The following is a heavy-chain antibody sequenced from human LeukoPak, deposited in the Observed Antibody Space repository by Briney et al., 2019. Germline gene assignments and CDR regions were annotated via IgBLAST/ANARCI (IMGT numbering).Heavy chain of an antibody. CDR1: GYTFTSYG. CDR2: ISAYNGNT. CDR3: AREKIGSGYDQDLDY. V-gene: IGHV1-18*01. J-gene: IGHJ4*02. D-gene: IGHD5-12*01. Sequence: ASVKVSCKASGYTFTSYGISWVRQAPGQGLEWMGWISAYNGNTNYAQKLQGRVTMTTDTSTSTAYMELRSLRSDDTAVYYCAREKIGSGYDQDLDYWGQGTLVTVSS.